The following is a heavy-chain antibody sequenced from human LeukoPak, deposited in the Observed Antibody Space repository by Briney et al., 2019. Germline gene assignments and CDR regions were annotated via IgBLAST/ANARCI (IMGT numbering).Heavy chain of an antibody. CDR1: GGSISSGGYY. J-gene: IGHJ4*02. CDR3: AREGSSGVFDY. V-gene: IGHV4-31*03. CDR2: IYYSGST. Sequence: SETLSLTCTVSGGSISSGGYYWSWIRQHPGKGLEWIGYIYYSGSTYYNPSLKSRVTISVDTSKNRFSLKLSSVTAADTAVYYCAREGSSGVFDYWGQGTLVTVSS. D-gene: IGHD6-6*01.